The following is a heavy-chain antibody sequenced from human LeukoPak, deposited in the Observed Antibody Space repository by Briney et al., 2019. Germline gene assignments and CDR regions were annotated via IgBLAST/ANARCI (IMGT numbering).Heavy chain of an antibody. CDR2: IYPGDLDT. Sequence: GESLKISCKGSGYRFSKYWIGWVRQMPRKGLEWMGIIYPGDLDTRYSPSFQGQVTISADTSITTAYLQWSSLKASDTAMYYCARQDAAFGYWGQGTLVTVSS. CDR1: GYRFSKYW. J-gene: IGHJ4*02. D-gene: IGHD6-25*01. CDR3: ARQDAAFGY. V-gene: IGHV5-51*01.